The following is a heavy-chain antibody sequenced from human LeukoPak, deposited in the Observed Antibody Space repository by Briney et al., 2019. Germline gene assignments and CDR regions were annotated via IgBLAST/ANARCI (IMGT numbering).Heavy chain of an antibody. Sequence: ASVKVSCKASGYTLTGYYMHWVRQAPGQRLEWMGWINPNSGGTNYAQKFQGRVTMTRDTSISTAYMELSRLRSDDTAVYYCARDQAMVTEFDFWGQGTLVTVSS. J-gene: IGHJ4*02. CDR2: INPNSGGT. V-gene: IGHV1-2*02. CDR1: GYTLTGYY. D-gene: IGHD5-18*01. CDR3: ARDQAMVTEFDF.